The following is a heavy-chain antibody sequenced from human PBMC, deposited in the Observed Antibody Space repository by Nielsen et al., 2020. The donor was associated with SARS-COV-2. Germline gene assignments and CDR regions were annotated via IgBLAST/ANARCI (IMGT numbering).Heavy chain of an antibody. CDR1: GGSISSGSYY. Sequence: SETLSLTCTASGGSISSGSYYWSWIRQPAGKGLEWIGRIYTSGSTNYNPSLKSRVTISVDTSKNQFSLKLSSVTAADTAVYYCARDRGYSYGPSDAFDIWGQGTMVTVSS. V-gene: IGHV4-61*02. J-gene: IGHJ3*02. CDR3: ARDRGYSYGPSDAFDI. D-gene: IGHD5-18*01. CDR2: IYTSGST.